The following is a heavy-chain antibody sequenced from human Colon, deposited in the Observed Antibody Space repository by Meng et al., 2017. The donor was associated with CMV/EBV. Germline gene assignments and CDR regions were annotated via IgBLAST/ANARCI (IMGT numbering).Heavy chain of an antibody. CDR2: ISAYNGNT. J-gene: IGHJ4*02. Sequence: KSSGYIFTNYGITWVRQAPGQGLEWMGWISAYNGNTNYAQKFQGRVTMTTDTSTSTAYMELRSLRSDDTAVYYCARAAGSSWCEPFDYWGQGTLVTVSS. V-gene: IGHV1-18*01. D-gene: IGHD6-13*01. CDR1: GYIFTNYG. CDR3: ARAAGSSWCEPFDY.